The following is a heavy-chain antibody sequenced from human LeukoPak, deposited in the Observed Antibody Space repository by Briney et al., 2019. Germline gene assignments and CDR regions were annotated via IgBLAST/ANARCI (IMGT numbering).Heavy chain of an antibody. J-gene: IGHJ3*02. CDR2: FDPEDGET. CDR1: GYTLTELS. CDR3: ATGPFKWNHRGYAFDI. V-gene: IGHV1-24*01. D-gene: IGHD1-14*01. Sequence: ASVKVSCKVSGYTLTELSMHWVRQAPGKGLEWMGGFDPEDGETIYAQKFQGRVTMTEDTSTDTAYMELSSLRSEDTAVYYCATGPFKWNHRGYAFDIWGQGTMVTVSS.